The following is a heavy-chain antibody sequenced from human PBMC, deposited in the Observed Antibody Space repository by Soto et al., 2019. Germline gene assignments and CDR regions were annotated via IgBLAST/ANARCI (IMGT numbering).Heavy chain of an antibody. Sequence: EVQLVESGGGLVQPGGSLRLSCAASGFTFGSYPMHWVRQAPGKGLEYVSAISTNGDSTFYANSVKGRFTISRDNSKNTLYLPMGSLRAEDMGVYYCASEGMSRPRWVFDYWGQGTLVTASS. CDR1: GFTFGSYP. D-gene: IGHD6-13*01. CDR2: ISTNGDST. J-gene: IGHJ4*02. CDR3: ASEGMSRPRWVFDY. V-gene: IGHV3-64*01.